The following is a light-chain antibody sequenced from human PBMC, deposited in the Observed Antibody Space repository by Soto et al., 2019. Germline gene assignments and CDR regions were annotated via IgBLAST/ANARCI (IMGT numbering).Light chain of an antibody. V-gene: IGKV3-11*01. CDR3: EQRSNWPPLT. CDR2: DAS. Sequence: EIVLTQSPATLYSSPGERATISCRASQSVSSYLAWYQQKPGQAPRLLIYDASNRATGIPARFSGSGSGTDFPLTISSLEPEDFAVYYCEQRSNWPPLTFGGGTKVEIK. J-gene: IGKJ4*01. CDR1: QSVSSY.